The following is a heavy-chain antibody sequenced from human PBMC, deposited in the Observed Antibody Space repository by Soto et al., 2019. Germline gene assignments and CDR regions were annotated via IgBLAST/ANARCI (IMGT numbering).Heavy chain of an antibody. D-gene: IGHD3-10*01. J-gene: IGHJ5*02. CDR2: IDGSGGIT. V-gene: IGHV3-23*01. CDR1: GFTFGTTD. CDR3: VKNSGWFNT. Sequence: QLLQSGGGLVQPGGSLTLSCAASGFTFGTTDMSWVRQAPGEGLEWVSTIDGSGGITYYADSVKGRFTISRDNSRNAVYLQRNSLRGDHTALYYCVKNSGWFNTWGQGALVTVSS.